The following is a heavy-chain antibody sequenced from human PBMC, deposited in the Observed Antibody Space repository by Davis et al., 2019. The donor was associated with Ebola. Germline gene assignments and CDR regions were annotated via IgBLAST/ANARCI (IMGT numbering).Heavy chain of an antibody. CDR3: ARDKVGYSYGYSDYYGMDV. CDR1: GFTFSSYS. Sequence: PGGSLRLSCAASGFTFSSYSMNWVRQAPGKGLEWVSSISSSSSYIYYADSVKGRFTISRDNAKNSLYLQMNSLRAEDTAVYYCARDKVGYSYGYSDYYGMDVWGQGTTVTVSS. CDR2: ISSSSSYI. V-gene: IGHV3-21*01. D-gene: IGHD5-18*01. J-gene: IGHJ6*02.